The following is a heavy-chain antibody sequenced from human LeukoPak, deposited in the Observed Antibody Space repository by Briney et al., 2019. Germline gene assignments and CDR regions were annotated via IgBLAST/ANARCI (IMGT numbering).Heavy chain of an antibody. Sequence: SETLSLTCTVSGDSITNYYWSWIRQPPGKGLECIGSMYYTESTNYNPSLKSRVTISLDTSKTQFSLKLSSVTAADTAVYYCARHSYYDILSGIDHWGQGTLVTVSS. CDR3: ARHSYYDILSGIDH. D-gene: IGHD3-9*01. CDR2: MYYTEST. V-gene: IGHV4-59*08. J-gene: IGHJ4*02. CDR1: GDSITNYY.